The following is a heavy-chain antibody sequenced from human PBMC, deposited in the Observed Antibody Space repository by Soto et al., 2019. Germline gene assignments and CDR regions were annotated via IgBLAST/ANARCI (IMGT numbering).Heavy chain of an antibody. D-gene: IGHD6-6*01. J-gene: IGHJ3*02. CDR2: TYYRSKWYN. V-gene: IGHV6-1*01. Sequence: QSQTLSLTCAISGDSVSSNSAAWNWIRQSPSRGLEWLGRTYYRSKWYNDYAVSVKSRININPDTSKNQFSLQLNTVTPEDKSVYYCARYSSSPLVAFDIWGQGTMVTVSS. CDR1: GDSVSSNSAA. CDR3: ARYSSSPLVAFDI.